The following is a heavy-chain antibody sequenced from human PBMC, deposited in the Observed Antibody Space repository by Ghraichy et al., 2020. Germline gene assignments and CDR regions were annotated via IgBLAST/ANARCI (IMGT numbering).Heavy chain of an antibody. CDR1: GGSISSYY. J-gene: IGHJ6*02. CDR2: IYYSGST. Sequence: SETLSLTCTVSGGSISSYYWSWIRQPPGKGLEWIGYIYYSGSTNYNPSLKSRVTISVDTSKNQFSLKLSSVTAADTAVYYCARLRSMVRGVIAYGMDVWGQGTTVTVSS. CDR3: ARLRSMVRGVIAYGMDV. V-gene: IGHV4-59*08. D-gene: IGHD3-10*01.